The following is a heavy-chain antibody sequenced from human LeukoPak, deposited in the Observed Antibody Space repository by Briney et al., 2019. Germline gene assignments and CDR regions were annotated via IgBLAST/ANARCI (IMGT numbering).Heavy chain of an antibody. Sequence: ASVKVSCKASGYTFTSYYMHWVRQAPGQGLEWKGIINPSGGSTSYPQKFQGRVTMTRDTSTSTVYMELSSLRSEDTAVYYCARDRDYYDSSGYFDAYYFDYWGQGTLVTVSS. J-gene: IGHJ4*02. D-gene: IGHD3-22*01. CDR1: GYTFTSYY. V-gene: IGHV1-46*01. CDR2: INPSGGST. CDR3: ARDRDYYDSSGYFDAYYFDY.